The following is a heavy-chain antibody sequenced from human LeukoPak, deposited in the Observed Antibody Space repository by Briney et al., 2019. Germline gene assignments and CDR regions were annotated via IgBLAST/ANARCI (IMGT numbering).Heavy chain of an antibody. Sequence: SETLSLTCAVYGGSFSGYYWSWIRQPPGKGLEWIGEINHSGSTNYNPSLKSRVTISVDTSKNQFSLKLSSVTAADTAVYYCARWSSGSYDGFDYWGQGTLVTVSS. D-gene: IGHD3-10*01. CDR3: ARWSSGSYDGFDY. CDR1: GGSFSGYY. J-gene: IGHJ4*02. CDR2: INHSGST. V-gene: IGHV4-34*01.